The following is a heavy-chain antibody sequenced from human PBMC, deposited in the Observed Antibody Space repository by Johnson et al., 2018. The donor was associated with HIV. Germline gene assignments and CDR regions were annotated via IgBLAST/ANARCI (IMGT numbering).Heavy chain of an antibody. D-gene: IGHD3-10*01. CDR2: ISYDGSNK. J-gene: IGHJ3*02. CDR3: ARVQLLADDVFNI. V-gene: IGHV3-33*05. CDR1: GFTFSSYA. Sequence: QEKLVESGGGVVQPGRSLRLTCAASGFTFSSYAMHWVRQAPGKGLEWVAVISYDGSNKYYADSVKGRFTISRDNSKNTLYLQMNSLRAEDTAVYYCARVQLLADDVFNIWGQGTMVTVSS.